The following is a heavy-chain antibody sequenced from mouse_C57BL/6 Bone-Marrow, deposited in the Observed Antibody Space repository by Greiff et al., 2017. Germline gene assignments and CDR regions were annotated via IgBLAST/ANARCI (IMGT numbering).Heavy chain of an antibody. J-gene: IGHJ2*01. CDR2: IDPSSGYT. CDR3: ARWGGYYFDY. CDR1: GYTFTSYS. V-gene: IGHV1-4*01. Sequence: VQLQEPGAELARPGASVKMSCKASGYTFTSYSMHWVKQRPGQGLEWIGYIDPSSGYTKYNQKFKDKATLTADKSSSTAYMQLSSLTSEDSAVYYCARWGGYYFDYWGQGTTLTVSA.